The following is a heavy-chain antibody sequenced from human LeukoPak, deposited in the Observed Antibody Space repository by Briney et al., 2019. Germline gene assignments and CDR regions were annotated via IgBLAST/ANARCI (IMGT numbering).Heavy chain of an antibody. CDR3: ARSNQADDY. CDR2: INPGGSSI. J-gene: IGHJ4*02. Sequence: GVPLRLSCGASGFTFSSYWMHWVRHVPGKGLVWVARINPGGSSITYADSVKGRFTISRDNAKNTLYLQMDSLRAEDTGVYYCARSNQADDYWGQGTLVTVSS. CDR1: GFTFSSYW. D-gene: IGHD1-14*01. V-gene: IGHV3-74*01.